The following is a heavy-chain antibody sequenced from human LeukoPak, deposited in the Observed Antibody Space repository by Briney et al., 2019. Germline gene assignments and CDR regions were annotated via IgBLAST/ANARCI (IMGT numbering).Heavy chain of an antibody. D-gene: IGHD5-12*01. J-gene: IGHJ4*02. V-gene: IGHV3-30*02. CDR2: IRYDGSNK. CDR1: GFTFSSCG. Sequence: GGSLRLSCAASGFTFSSCGMHWVRQAPGKGLEWVAFIRYDGSNKYYADSVKGRFTISRDNSKNTLYLQMNSLRAEDTAVYYXXXXAGIVATKRAPDYWGQGTLVTVSS. CDR3: XXXAGIVATKRAPDY.